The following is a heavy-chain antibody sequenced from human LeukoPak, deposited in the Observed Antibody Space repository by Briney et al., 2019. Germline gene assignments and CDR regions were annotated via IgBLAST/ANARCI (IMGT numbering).Heavy chain of an antibody. CDR1: GRSFSGYY. CDR2: INHSGST. J-gene: IGHJ5*02. CDR3: ARYGDDSSGYYYAWFDP. V-gene: IGHV4-34*01. D-gene: IGHD3-22*01. Sequence: SETLSLTCAVYGRSFSGYYWSWIRQPPGKGLEWIGEINHSGSTNYNPSLKSRVTISVDTSKNQFSLKLSSVTAADTAVYYCARYGDDSSGYYYAWFDPWGQGTLVTVSS.